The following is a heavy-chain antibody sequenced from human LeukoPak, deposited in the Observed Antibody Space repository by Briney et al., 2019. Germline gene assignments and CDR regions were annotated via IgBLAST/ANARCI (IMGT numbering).Heavy chain of an antibody. CDR1: GGSISSSSYY. CDR3: ARDYNTGYCSGGSCYNWFDP. Sequence: PSETLSLTCTVSGGSISSSSYYWGWIRQPPGKGLEWIGSIYYSGSTYYNPSLKSRVTISVDTSKNQFSLKLSSVTAADTAVYYCARDYNTGYCSGGSCYNWFDPWGQGTLVTVSS. J-gene: IGHJ5*02. CDR2: IYYSGST. D-gene: IGHD2-15*01. V-gene: IGHV4-39*07.